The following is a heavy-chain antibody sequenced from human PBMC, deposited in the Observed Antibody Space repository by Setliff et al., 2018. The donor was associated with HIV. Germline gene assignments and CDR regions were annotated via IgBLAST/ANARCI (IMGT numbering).Heavy chain of an antibody. D-gene: IGHD2-21*02. Sequence: SQTLSLTCIVSGASFTDHYWSWIRQPPGKGLEWIGYLFHTGDTDYNPSLESRVTISVDRSKNQFSLQLTSVTAADTAVYYCARGGVTAVWDLTDWGQGILVTVSS. V-gene: IGHV4-59*11. CDR2: LFHTGDT. CDR1: GASFTDHY. J-gene: IGHJ4*02. CDR3: ARGGVTAVWDLTD.